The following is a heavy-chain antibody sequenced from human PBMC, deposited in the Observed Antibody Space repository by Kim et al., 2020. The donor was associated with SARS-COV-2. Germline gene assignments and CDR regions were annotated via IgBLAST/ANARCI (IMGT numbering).Heavy chain of an antibody. CDR2: ISAYNGNT. CDR3: AREKAAAGLYYYYGMDV. D-gene: IGHD6-13*01. V-gene: IGHV1-18*01. J-gene: IGHJ6*02. Sequence: ASVKVSCKASGYTFTSYGISWVRQAPGQGLECMGWISAYNGNTNYAQNLQGRVTMTTDTTTSTAYMELGSLRSDDTAEYYGAREKAAAGLYYYYGMDVWGQGTTVTVSS. CDR1: GYTFTSYG.